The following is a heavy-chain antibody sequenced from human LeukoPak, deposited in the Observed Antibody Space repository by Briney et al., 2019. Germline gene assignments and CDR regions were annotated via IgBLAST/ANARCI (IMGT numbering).Heavy chain of an antibody. V-gene: IGHV3-23*01. Sequence: GGSLRLSCAASGFDVGRNYMTWVRQAPGKGLEWVSGFSGSGSNTNYADSVKGRFTISRDNSKNTLYLQMNSLRVEDTAVYYCAKHSGGYYYYYGMDVWGQGTTVTVSS. CDR2: FSGSGSNT. CDR3: AKHSGGYYYYYGMDV. CDR1: GFDVGRNY. J-gene: IGHJ6*02. D-gene: IGHD3-16*01.